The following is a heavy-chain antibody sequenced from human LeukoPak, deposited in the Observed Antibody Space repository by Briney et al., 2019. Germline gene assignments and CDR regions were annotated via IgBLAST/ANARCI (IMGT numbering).Heavy chain of an antibody. CDR1: GFTFSNAW. J-gene: IGHJ2*01. CDR2: IRSKSDGGTT. D-gene: IGHD1-26*01. CDR3: TTGYYRNWYFDL. V-gene: IGHV3-15*01. Sequence: GGSLRLSCAASGFTFSNAWVTWVRQVPGKGLEWVGRIRSKSDGGTTDYAAPVKGRFTISRDDSTNTLHLQMNSLKTEDTAVYYCTTGYYRNWYFDLWGRGTLVTVSS.